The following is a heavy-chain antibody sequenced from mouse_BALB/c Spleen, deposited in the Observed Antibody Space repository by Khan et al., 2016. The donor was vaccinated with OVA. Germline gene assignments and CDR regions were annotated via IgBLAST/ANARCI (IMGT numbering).Heavy chain of an antibody. CDR3: ARSGYGGFAY. V-gene: IGHV1S135*01. D-gene: IGHD1-2*01. CDR1: GYSFTDYT. CDR2: INPYNGGT. Sequence: EVQLKESGPELVKPGASLKISCRASGYSFTDYTMNWVKQSHGKNLEWIGLINPYNGGTSYSQKLKGKATLTVDKSSSPASLELLSLTHEDSAVEYWARSGYGGFAYWGQGTLVTVSA. J-gene: IGHJ3*01.